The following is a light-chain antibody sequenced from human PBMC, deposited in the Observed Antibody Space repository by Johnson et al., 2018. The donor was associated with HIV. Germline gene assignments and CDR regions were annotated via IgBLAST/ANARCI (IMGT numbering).Light chain of an antibody. J-gene: IGLJ1*01. V-gene: IGLV1-51*02. Sequence: QSVLTQPLSVSAAPGQKVTISCSGSSSNIGNNYVSWYQQLPGTAPKLLICENNKRPSGIPDRFSGSKSGTSVTLGITALQTGDEADYYCGTWDSSLSDYVFGTGTRVTVL. CDR1: SSNIGNNY. CDR3: GTWDSSLSDYV. CDR2: ENN.